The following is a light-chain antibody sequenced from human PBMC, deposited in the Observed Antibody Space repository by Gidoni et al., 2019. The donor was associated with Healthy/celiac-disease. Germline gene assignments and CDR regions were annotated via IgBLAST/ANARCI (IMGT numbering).Light chain of an antibody. CDR1: QSISSY. V-gene: IGKV1-39*01. CDR3: QQSYSTPGIT. J-gene: IGKJ3*01. CDR2: AAS. Sequence: DIQLTPSPSSLSASVGDRVTITCRASQSISSYLNWYQQKPGKAPKLLIYAASSLQSGVPSRFSGSGSGTDFTITISSMQPEDVATYYCQQSYSTPGITFGPGTKVDIK.